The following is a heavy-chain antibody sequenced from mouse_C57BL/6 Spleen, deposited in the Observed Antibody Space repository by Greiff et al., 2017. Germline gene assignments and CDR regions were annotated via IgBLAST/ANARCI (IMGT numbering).Heavy chain of an antibody. Sequence: VQLKESGPELVKPGASVKMSCKASGYTFTDYNMHWVKQSHGKSLEWIGYINPNNGGPSYNQKFKGKATLTVNKASSTAYMELRSQTSEDSAVYYCARHGSSYVFAYWGQGTRVTVSA. D-gene: IGHD1-1*01. J-gene: IGHJ3*01. CDR3: ARHGSSYVFAY. V-gene: IGHV1-22*01. CDR1: GYTFTDYN. CDR2: INPNNGGP.